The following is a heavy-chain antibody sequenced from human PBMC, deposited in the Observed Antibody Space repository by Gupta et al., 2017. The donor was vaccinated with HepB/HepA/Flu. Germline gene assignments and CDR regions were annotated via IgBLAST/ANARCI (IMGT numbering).Heavy chain of an antibody. V-gene: IGHV3-33*08. CDR2: IWYDGSNK. CDR1: GFTFSSYG. J-gene: IGHJ6*04. D-gene: IGHD7-27*01. CDR3: ARASKLGALGMDV. Sequence: QVQLLESGGGVVQPGRSLRLSCASSGFTFSSYGMHWVRQAPGKGLEWVAVIWYDGSNKYYADSVKGRFTISRDNSKNTLYLQMNSLRAEDTAVYYCARASKLGALGMDVWGKGTTVTVSS.